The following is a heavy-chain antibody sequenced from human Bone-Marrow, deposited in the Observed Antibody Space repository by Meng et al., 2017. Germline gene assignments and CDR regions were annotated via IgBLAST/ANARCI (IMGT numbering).Heavy chain of an antibody. Sequence: SETLSLTCAVSGYSISSGYYWGWIRQPPGKGLEWIGSIYHSGSTYYNPSLKSRVTISVDTSKNQFSLKLSSVTAADTAVYYCARDLGDLGIAVADYFDYWGQGILVTVSS. CDR3: ARDLGDLGIAVADYFDY. V-gene: IGHV4-38-2*02. J-gene: IGHJ4*02. D-gene: IGHD6-19*01. CDR2: IYHSGST. CDR1: GYSISSGYY.